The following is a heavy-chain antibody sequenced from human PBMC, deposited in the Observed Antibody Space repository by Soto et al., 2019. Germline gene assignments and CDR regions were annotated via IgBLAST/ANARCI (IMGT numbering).Heavy chain of an antibody. J-gene: IGHJ5*02. V-gene: IGHV4-31*03. CDR2: IYYSGIT. Sequence: SETLSLTCTVSGGSISSGGYYWSWIRQHPGKGLEWIGYIYYSGITYYNPSLKGRVMTSVDTSKNQFSLKLSSVTAADTAVYYCARGHQFDWPNWFDPWGQGTLVTVSS. D-gene: IGHD3-9*01. CDR1: GGSISSGGYY. CDR3: ARGHQFDWPNWFDP.